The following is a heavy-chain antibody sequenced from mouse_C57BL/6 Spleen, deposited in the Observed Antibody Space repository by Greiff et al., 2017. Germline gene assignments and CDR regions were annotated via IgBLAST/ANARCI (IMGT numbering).Heavy chain of an antibody. CDR1: GYTFTSYW. V-gene: IGHV1-55*01. J-gene: IGHJ2*01. Sequence: QVQLQQPGAELVKPGASVKMSCKASGYTFTSYWITWVKQRRGQGLEWIGDIYPGSGSTNYNEKFKSKATLTVDTSSSTAYMQLSSLTSEDSAVYYCARSAAGDGSSSYYFDYWGQGTTLTVSS. CDR3: ARSAAGDGSSSYYFDY. CDR2: IYPGSGST. D-gene: IGHD1-1*01.